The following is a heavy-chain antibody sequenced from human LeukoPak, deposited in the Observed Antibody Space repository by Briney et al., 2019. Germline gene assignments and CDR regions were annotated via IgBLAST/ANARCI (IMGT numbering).Heavy chain of an antibody. CDR1: GGSISSGDYY. D-gene: IGHD3-10*01. J-gene: IGHJ3*02. CDR2: ISSSGSTI. V-gene: IGHV3-11*01. CDR3: ARASRGAFDI. Sequence: LSLTCTVSGGSISSGDYYMSWIRQAPGKGLEWVSYISSSGSTIYYADSVKGRFTISRDNAKNSLYLQMNSLRAEDTAVYYCARASRGAFDIWGQGTMVTVSS.